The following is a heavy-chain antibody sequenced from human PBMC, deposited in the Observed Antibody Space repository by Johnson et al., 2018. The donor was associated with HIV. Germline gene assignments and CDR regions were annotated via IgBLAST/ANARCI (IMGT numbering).Heavy chain of an antibody. Sequence: VQLVESGGGVVQPGRSLRLSCAASGFTFSSYAMHWVRQAPGKGLEWVAVISYDGSNKYYADSVKGRFTISRDNSKNTLYLQMNSLRAEDTAVYYCARGGGTYAFDIWGQGTMVTVSS. CDR1: GFTFSSYA. CDR2: ISYDGSNK. CDR3: ARGGGTYAFDI. J-gene: IGHJ3*02. V-gene: IGHV3-30*14. D-gene: IGHD2-15*01.